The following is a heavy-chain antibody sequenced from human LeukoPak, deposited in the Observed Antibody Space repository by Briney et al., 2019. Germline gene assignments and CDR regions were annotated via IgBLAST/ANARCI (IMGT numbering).Heavy chain of an antibody. Sequence: GGSLRLSCAASGFTFNNYAMHWVRQAPGKGLEWVSSISTNGNYIYYADSVKGRCTISRDNAKNSVSLQMNSLRAEDTAVYYCARGKSGWYGATYFGLWGQGTLVTVSS. V-gene: IGHV3-21*01. CDR3: ARGKSGWYGATYFGL. J-gene: IGHJ4*02. CDR1: GFTFNNYA. CDR2: ISTNGNYI. D-gene: IGHD6-19*01.